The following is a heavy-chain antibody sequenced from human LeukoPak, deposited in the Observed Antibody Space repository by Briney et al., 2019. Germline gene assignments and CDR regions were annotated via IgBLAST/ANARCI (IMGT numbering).Heavy chain of an antibody. J-gene: IGHJ4*02. Sequence: PSETLSLTCTVSGGSISSYYWSWIRQPPGKGLEWIGYIYYSGSTNYNPSLKSRVTISVDTSKNQFSLKLSSVTAADTAVYYCARNRGGSSGCYPGFDYWGQGTLVTVSS. D-gene: IGHD6-19*01. CDR1: GGSISSYY. V-gene: IGHV4-59*01. CDR2: IYYSGST. CDR3: ARNRGGSSGCYPGFDY.